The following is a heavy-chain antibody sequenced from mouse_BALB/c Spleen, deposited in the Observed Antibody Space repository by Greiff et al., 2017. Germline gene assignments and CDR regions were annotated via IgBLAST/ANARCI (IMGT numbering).Heavy chain of an antibody. V-gene: IGHV1S22*01. CDR2: IYPGSGST. Sequence: LQQPGSELVRPGASVKLSCKASGYTFTSYWMHWVKQRPGQGLEWIGNIYPGSGSTNYDEKFKSKATMTVDKSSSTAYMELARLTSEDSAIYYCARGGYMITYYAMDYWGQGTSVTVSS. J-gene: IGHJ4*01. D-gene: IGHD2-4*01. CDR1: GYTFTSYW. CDR3: ARGGYMITYYAMDY.